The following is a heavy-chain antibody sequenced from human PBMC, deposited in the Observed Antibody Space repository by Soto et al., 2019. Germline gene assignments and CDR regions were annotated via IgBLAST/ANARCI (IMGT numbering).Heavy chain of an antibody. CDR1: GFTFSSYN. J-gene: IGHJ4*02. Sequence: EVQLVESGGGSIQTGGSLRLSCAASGFTFSSYNMNWVRQAPGKGLEWISYISSTGSTTYYADSVKGRFTTSRDNAKNSLFLQMNSLRDEDTAVYYCAREARGFDYWGQVTLVTASS. CDR3: AREARGFDY. V-gene: IGHV3-48*02. D-gene: IGHD3-10*01. CDR2: ISSTGSTT.